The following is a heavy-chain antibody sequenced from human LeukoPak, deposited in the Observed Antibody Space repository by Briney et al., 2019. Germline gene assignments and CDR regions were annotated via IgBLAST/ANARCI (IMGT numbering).Heavy chain of an antibody. V-gene: IGHV3-7*01. CDR3: ARVAYSEMSSFDY. CDR1: GFSFSNFW. D-gene: IGHD2-15*01. CDR2: IKPNGGEQ. J-gene: IGHJ4*02. Sequence: GGPLRLSCAASGFSFSNFWMHWVRQAPRKGLEWVANIKPNGGEQSLADSVKGRFTISRDNAKNTLYLQMNSLRAEDTAVYYCARVAYSEMSSFDYWGQGTLVTVSS.